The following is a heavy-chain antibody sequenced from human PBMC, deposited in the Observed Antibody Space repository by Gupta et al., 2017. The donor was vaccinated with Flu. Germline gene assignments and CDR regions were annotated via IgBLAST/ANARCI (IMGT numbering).Heavy chain of an antibody. CDR1: GFTFSSYG. D-gene: IGHD6-13*01. CDR2: ISYDGSNK. CDR3: AKDGGGAAAGHRYYFDY. J-gene: IGHJ4*02. V-gene: IGHV3-30*18. Sequence: QVQLVESGGGVVQPGRSLRLSCAASGFTFSSYGMHWVRQAPGKGLEWVAVISYDGSNKYYADSVKGRFTISRDNSKNTLYLQMNSLRAEDTAVYYCAKDGGGAAAGHRYYFDYWGQGTLVTVSS.